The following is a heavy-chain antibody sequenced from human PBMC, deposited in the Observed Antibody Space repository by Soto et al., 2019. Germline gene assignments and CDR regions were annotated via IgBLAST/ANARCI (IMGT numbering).Heavy chain of an antibody. V-gene: IGHV1-24*01. J-gene: IGHJ3*02. CDR2: FDPEDGET. CDR3: ATDRYNWNDRGAFDI. D-gene: IGHD1-1*01. CDR1: GCTLTELS. Sequence: GASVKVSCKVSGCTLTELSMHWVRQAPGKGLEWMGGFDPEDGETIYAQKFQGRVTMTEDTSTDTAYMELSSLRSEDTAVYYCATDRYNWNDRGAFDIWGQGTMVTVSS.